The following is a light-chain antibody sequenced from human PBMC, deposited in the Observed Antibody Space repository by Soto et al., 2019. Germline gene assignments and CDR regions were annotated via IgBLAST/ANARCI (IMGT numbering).Light chain of an antibody. V-gene: IGKV3-20*01. CDR3: HQYGYSPNT. CDR1: RSVSSRY. Sequence: EIVLTQSPGTLSLSPGEGATLSCRASRSVSSRYLAWYQQKPGQAPRLLIYGASSRATGIPDRFSGSGSGTAFTLTTSRLEPEDFAVYHCHQYGYSPNTFGQGTKLEIK. J-gene: IGKJ2*01. CDR2: GAS.